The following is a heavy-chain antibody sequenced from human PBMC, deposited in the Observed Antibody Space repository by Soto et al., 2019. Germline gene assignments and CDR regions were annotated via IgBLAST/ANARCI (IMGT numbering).Heavy chain of an antibody. CDR1: GGTFSSYT. CDR2: IIPILGIA. CDR3: ELTGYSSSWSSNY. J-gene: IGHJ4*02. V-gene: IGHV1-69*02. D-gene: IGHD6-13*01. Sequence: QVQLVQSGAEVKKPGSSVKVSCKASGGTFSSYTISWVRQAPGQGLEWMGRIIPILGIANYAQKFQGRVTITADKSTSTAYMELSSLRSEDTAVYYCELTGYSSSWSSNYWGQGTLVTVSS.